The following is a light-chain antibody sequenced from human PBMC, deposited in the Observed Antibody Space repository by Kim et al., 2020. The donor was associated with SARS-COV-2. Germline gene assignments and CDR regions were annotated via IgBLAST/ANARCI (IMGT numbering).Light chain of an antibody. V-gene: IGLV2-11*01. Sequence: QSALTQPRSVSGSPGQSVTISCTGTFRDVGGYNYLSWYQQYPGKAPKLIIYDVNKRPSGVPDRFSGSKSGNTASLTISGLRAEDEADYHCCSFAGSYTWLFGGGTQLTVL. J-gene: IGLJ3*02. CDR2: DVN. CDR1: FRDVGGYNY. CDR3: CSFAGSYTWL.